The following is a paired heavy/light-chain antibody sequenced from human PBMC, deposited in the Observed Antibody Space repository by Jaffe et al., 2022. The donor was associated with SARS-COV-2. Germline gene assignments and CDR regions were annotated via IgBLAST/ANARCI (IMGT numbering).Heavy chain of an antibody. D-gene: IGHD5-12*01. CDR2: IKSDGGGT. CDR1: GFTFSFYA. CDR3: VRRPNNGYDARDWYFDL. J-gene: IGHJ2*01. V-gene: IGHV3-64D*09. Sequence: EVQLVESGGDLVQPGGSLRLSCSASGFTFSFYAMHWVRQAPGKGLQYVSSIKSDGGGTYYADSVQDRFTISRDNSKNTLYLQMSSLRADDTAVYYCVRRPNNGYDARDWYFDLWGRGTLVTVSS.
Light chain of an antibody. CDR3: QQYNNWPYT. J-gene: IGKJ2*01. Sequence: EIVMTQSPATLSVSPGERATLSCRASQSVTSKLAWYQHKPGQAPSLLIYGASTRATGIPARFSGSGSGTEFTLTISSLQSEDFAVYYCQQYNNWPYTFGQGTKLEIK. V-gene: IGKV3-15*01. CDR2: GAS. CDR1: QSVTSK.